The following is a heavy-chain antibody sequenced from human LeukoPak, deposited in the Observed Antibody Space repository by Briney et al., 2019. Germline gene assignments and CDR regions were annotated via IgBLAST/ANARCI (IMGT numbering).Heavy chain of an antibody. CDR2: ISYDGSNK. J-gene: IGHJ4*02. CDR1: EFTFSSYG. CDR3: ARDGDIVVVVAATLDY. Sequence: GGSLRLSCAASEFTFSSYGMHWVRQAPGKGLEWVAVISYDGSNKYYADSVKGRFTISRDNSKNTLYLQMNSLRAEDTAVYYCARDGDIVVVVAATLDYWGQGTLVTVSS. D-gene: IGHD2-15*01. V-gene: IGHV3-30*19.